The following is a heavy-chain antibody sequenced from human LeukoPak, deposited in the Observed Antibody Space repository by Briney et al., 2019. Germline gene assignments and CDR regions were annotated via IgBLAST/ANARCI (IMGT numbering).Heavy chain of an antibody. D-gene: IGHD2-15*01. CDR2: IYFSGTT. J-gene: IGHJ5*02. CDR3: ARDAHCTGVSCYSPYNWFDP. CDR1: GYSISSSYY. V-gene: IGHV4-38-2*02. Sequence: SETLSLTCTVSGYSISSSYYWGWIRQPPGKGLEWIGSIYFSGTTYYNPSLQSRVTISVDTAKNQFSLKVTSVTAADTAAYYCARDAHCTGVSCYSPYNWFDPWGQGTLVTVSS.